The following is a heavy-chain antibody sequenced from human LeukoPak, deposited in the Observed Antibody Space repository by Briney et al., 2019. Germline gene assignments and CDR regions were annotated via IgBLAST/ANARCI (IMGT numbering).Heavy chain of an antibody. D-gene: IGHD4-17*01. J-gene: IGHJ4*02. V-gene: IGHV1-18*01. Sequence: GASVKVSCKASGYTFTSYGISWVRQAPGQGLEWMGWISAYNGNTNYAQKLQGRVTMTTDTSTSTAYMELRSLRSDDTAVYYCARDDVVYGDYVGSDYWGQGTLVTVSS. CDR2: ISAYNGNT. CDR3: ARDDVVYGDYVGSDY. CDR1: GYTFTSYG.